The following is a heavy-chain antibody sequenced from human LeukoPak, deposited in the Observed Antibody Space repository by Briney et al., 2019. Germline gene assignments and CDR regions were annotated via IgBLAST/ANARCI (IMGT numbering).Heavy chain of an antibody. D-gene: IGHD4-17*01. Sequence: GGSLRLSCAASGFTFSSYWMSWVRQAPGKGLEWVASIKQDGSEEYYVDSVKGRFTISRDNAKNSLYLRMNSLRAEDTALYYCARAPGEGWFDPWGQGTLVTVSS. CDR1: GFTFSSYW. V-gene: IGHV3-7*01. CDR3: ARAPGEGWFDP. CDR2: IKQDGSEE. J-gene: IGHJ5*02.